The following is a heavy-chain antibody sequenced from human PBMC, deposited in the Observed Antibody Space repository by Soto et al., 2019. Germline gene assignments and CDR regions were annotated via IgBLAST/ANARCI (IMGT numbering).Heavy chain of an antibody. CDR3: ARHPRFASGYYYFGY. Sequence: SETLSLTCTVSGGSISSSSYYWGWIRQPPGKGLEWIGSIYYSGSTYYNPSLKSRVTISVDTSKNQFSLKLSSVTAADTAVYYCARHPRFASGYYYFGYWGQGTTVTVSS. V-gene: IGHV4-39*01. CDR1: GGSISSSSYY. D-gene: IGHD3-22*01. J-gene: IGHJ4*02. CDR2: IYYSGST.